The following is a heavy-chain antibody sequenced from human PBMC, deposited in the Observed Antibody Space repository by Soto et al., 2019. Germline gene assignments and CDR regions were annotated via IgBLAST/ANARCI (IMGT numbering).Heavy chain of an antibody. CDR1: GFTFSNYS. CDR2: ISTSSGYR. CDR3: ARDLHDYVSFRFDP. Sequence: GGSLRLSCAASGFTFSNYSMNWIRQAPGKGLEWVSSISTSSGYRYYADSVKGRFTISRDNAKKSLYLQMNSLRAEDTAVYYCARDLHDYVSFRFDPWGQGTLVTVSS. D-gene: IGHD3-16*01. V-gene: IGHV3-21*01. J-gene: IGHJ5*02.